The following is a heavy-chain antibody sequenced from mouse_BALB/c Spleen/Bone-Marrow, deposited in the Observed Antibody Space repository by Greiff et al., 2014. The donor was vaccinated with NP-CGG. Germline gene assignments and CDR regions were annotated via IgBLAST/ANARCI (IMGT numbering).Heavy chain of an antibody. J-gene: IGHJ4*01. CDR3: ARHKVAMDY. CDR1: GYTFTSYY. D-gene: IGHD6-1*01. V-gene: IGHV1S56*01. CDR2: IYPGNVNT. Sequence: QVQLQQSGPELVKPGASVRISCKASGYTFTSYYIHWVKQRPGQGLEWIGWIYPGNVNTKYNEKFKVKATLTADKSSSTAYMQLSSLAAEDSAFDFCARHKVAMDYWGQGTSVTVSS.